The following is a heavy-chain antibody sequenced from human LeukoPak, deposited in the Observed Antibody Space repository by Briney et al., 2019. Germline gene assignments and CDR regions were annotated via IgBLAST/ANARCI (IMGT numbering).Heavy chain of an antibody. J-gene: IGHJ5*02. V-gene: IGHV3-23*01. CDR2: ISGSGGST. D-gene: IGHD3-10*01. Sequence: GGSLRLSCAASGFTFSSYAMSWVRQAPGKELEWVSAISGSGGSTYYADSVKGRFTISRDNSKNTLYLQMNSLRAEDTAVYYCAKDRRAAYYYGSGSPTFDPWGQGTLVTVSS. CDR3: AKDRRAAYYYGSGSPTFDP. CDR1: GFTFSSYA.